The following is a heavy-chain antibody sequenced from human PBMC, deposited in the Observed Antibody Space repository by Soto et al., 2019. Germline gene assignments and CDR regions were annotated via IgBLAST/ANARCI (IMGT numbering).Heavy chain of an antibody. V-gene: IGHV4-59*01. CDR1: GGSISSYY. J-gene: IGHJ4*02. CDR3: ARADGRYYFDY. CDR2: IYYSGST. Sequence: SETLSLTCTVSGGSISSYYWSWIRQPPGKGLEWIGYIYYSGSTNYNPSLKSRVTISVDTSKNQFSLKLSSVTAADTAVYYCARADGRYYFDYWGQGTLVTVSS.